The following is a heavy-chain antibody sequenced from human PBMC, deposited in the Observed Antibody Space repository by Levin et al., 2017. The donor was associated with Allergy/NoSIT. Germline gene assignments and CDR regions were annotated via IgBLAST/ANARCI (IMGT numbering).Heavy chain of an antibody. CDR3: AKGPSDYYGLDV. Sequence: PGGSLRLSCAASGFTFSSYVMSWVRQAPGKGLEWVSAISGRAVNTYYADFVKGRFTISRDNSKHTLYLQMNSLTAEDTAVYYCAKGPSDYYGLDVWGQGTTVTVSS. CDR1: GFTFSSYV. V-gene: IGHV3-23*01. CDR2: ISGRAVNT. J-gene: IGHJ6*02. D-gene: IGHD3-10*01.